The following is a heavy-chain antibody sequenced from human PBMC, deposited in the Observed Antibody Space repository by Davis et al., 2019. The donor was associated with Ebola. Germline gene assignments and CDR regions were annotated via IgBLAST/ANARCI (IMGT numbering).Heavy chain of an antibody. J-gene: IGHJ3*02. CDR1: GSSFTSYW. V-gene: IGHV5-51*01. D-gene: IGHD6-13*01. CDR3: AGLRGSRWSPDGAFDI. Sequence: GGSLRLSCKGSGSSFTSYWIGWVRQMPGKGLAWMGIIYPGDSDTRYSPPFQGQVTISADKSISTAYLQWSSLKASDTAMYYCAGLRGSRWSPDGAFDIWGQGTMVTVSS. CDR2: IYPGDSDT.